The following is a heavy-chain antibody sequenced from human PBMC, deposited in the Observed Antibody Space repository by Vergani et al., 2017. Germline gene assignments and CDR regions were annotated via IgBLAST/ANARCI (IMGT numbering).Heavy chain of an antibody. CDR2: IVPIFGTA. CDR1: GGTFSSYA. V-gene: IGHV1-69*18. CDR3: ARDSEDIVVVPAAITWFDP. Sequence: QVQLVQSGAEVKKPGSSVKVSCKASGGTFSSYAISWVRQAPGQGLEWMGRIVPIFGTANYAQKFQGRVTITADESTSTAYMELSGLRSEDTAVYYCARDSEDIVVVPAAITWFDPWGQGTLVTVSS. D-gene: IGHD2-2*01. J-gene: IGHJ5*02.